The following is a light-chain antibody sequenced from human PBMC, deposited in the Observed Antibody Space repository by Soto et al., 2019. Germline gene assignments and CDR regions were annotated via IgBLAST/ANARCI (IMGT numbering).Light chain of an antibody. CDR2: EVT. J-gene: IGLJ3*02. CDR1: SSDVGGYNY. CDR3: ISYTISNTLWV. Sequence: QSVLTQPASVSGSPGQSITISCTGTSSDVGGYNYVSWYQQHPGTAPKLVMFEVTNRPSWVSNRFSGSKSGNTASLTISGLQAEDEADYYCISYTISNTLWVFGGGTQLTVL. V-gene: IGLV2-14*01.